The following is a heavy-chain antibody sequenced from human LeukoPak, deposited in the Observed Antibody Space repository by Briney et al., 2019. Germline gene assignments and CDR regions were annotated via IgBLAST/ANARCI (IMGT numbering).Heavy chain of an antibody. Sequence: GGSLRLSCAASGFTFSSYAMSWVRQAPGKGLEGVSAISGSGGSTYYADSVKGRFTISRDNSKNTLYLQMNSLRAKDTAVYYCAKLRMVATISNAFDIWGQGTMVTVSS. D-gene: IGHD5-12*01. CDR2: ISGSGGST. CDR1: GFTFSSYA. J-gene: IGHJ3*02. CDR3: AKLRMVATISNAFDI. V-gene: IGHV3-23*01.